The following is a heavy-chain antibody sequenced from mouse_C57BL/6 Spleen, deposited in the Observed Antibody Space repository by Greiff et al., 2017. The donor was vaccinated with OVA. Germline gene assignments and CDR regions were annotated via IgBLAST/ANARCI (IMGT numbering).Heavy chain of an antibody. CDR2: IYPGDGDT. D-gene: IGHD1-1*01. CDR1: GYAFSSSW. V-gene: IGHV1-82*01. CDR3: AREDTTVVAHFDY. J-gene: IGHJ2*01. Sequence: VKLMESGPELVKPGASVKISCKASGYAFSSSWMNWVKQRPGKGLEWIGRIYPGDGDTNYNGKFKGKATLTADKSSSTAYMQLSSLTSEDSAVYFCAREDTTVVAHFDYWGQGTTLTVSS.